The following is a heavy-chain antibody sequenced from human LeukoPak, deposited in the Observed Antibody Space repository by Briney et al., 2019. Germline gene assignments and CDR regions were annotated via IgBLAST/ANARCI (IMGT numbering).Heavy chain of an antibody. CDR2: IKTKADGGTT. Sequence: GGSLRLSCAASGFTFSIGWMSWVRQAPGKGLEWVGRIKTKADGGTTDYAAPVNGRFTISRDDSKTTLYLQMNSLKTEDTALYYCTTGLGRTDHGYWGQGTLVTVSS. V-gene: IGHV3-15*01. CDR3: TTGLGRTDHGY. D-gene: IGHD1-26*01. J-gene: IGHJ4*02. CDR1: GFTFSIGW.